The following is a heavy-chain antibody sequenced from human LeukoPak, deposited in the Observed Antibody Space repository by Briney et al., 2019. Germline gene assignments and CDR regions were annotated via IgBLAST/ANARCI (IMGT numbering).Heavy chain of an antibody. CDR1: GFSFSSYW. CDR2: TKQDGSEE. V-gene: IGHV3-7*04. Sequence: GGSLRLSCAASGFSFSSYWMSWVRQAPGKGLEWVANTKQDGSEEYYVGSVKGRLTISRDNAKNSLYLQMNSLRAEDTAVYYCARGRYYSDTSGPYYFDSWGQGTLVTVSS. D-gene: IGHD3-22*01. J-gene: IGHJ4*02. CDR3: ARGRYYSDTSGPYYFDS.